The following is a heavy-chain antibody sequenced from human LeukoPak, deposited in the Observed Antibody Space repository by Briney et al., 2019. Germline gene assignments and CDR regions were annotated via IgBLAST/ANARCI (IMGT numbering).Heavy chain of an antibody. Sequence: QSGGSLRLSCAASGFTFSSYWMSWVRQAPGKGLECVANIRQDGSVQNYVDSVKGRFTISRDNPKNSVYLQMSSLRAEDTAVYYCLVTTRSRGFDYWGQGTLVTVSS. CDR1: GFTFSSYW. V-gene: IGHV3-7*01. J-gene: IGHJ4*02. D-gene: IGHD1/OR15-1a*01. CDR3: LVTTRSRGFDY. CDR2: IRQDGSVQ.